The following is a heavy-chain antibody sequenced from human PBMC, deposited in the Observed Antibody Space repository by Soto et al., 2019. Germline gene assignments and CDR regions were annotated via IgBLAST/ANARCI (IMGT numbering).Heavy chain of an antibody. CDR2: ITAHNGNT. CDR3: ARGVYYYYYMDV. V-gene: IGHV1-18*01. Sequence: QVQLVQSGAEVKKPGASVKVSCKASGYTFSSYGISWVRQAPGQGLEWMGWITAHNGNTFYAQRLQGRVTLTTDTSTSTAYMELMSLRSDDTAVYYCARGVYYYYYMDVWGKGTTFTVSS. CDR1: GYTFSSYG. J-gene: IGHJ6*03.